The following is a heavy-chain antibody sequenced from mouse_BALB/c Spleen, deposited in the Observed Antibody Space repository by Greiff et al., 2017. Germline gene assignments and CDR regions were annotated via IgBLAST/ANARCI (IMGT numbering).Heavy chain of an antibody. CDR1: CYSFTGYY. J-gene: IGHJ3*01. CDR3: AIGYYEGFAY. Sequence: EVQLQQSGPELVKPGASVKISCKASCYSFTGYYMHWVKQSHVKSLEWIGRINPYNGATSYNQNFKDKASLTVDKSSSTAYMELHSLTSEDSAVYYCAIGYYEGFAYWGQGTLVTVSA. CDR2: INPYNGAT. D-gene: IGHD2-3*01. V-gene: IGHV1-31*01.